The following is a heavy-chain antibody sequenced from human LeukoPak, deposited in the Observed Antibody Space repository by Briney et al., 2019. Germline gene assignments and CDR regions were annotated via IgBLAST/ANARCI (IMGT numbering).Heavy chain of an antibody. V-gene: IGHV3-21*04. CDR2: IRFTGSYI. D-gene: IGHD5-24*01. CDR1: GFTFSSYS. Sequence: GGSLRLSCAASGFTFSSYSMNWVRQAPGRGLECVSSIRFTGSYIYYADSVKGRFTISRDDAKNLLSLQMISLRVEDTAVYYCAKEGRSLQTYWGQGTLVTVSS. J-gene: IGHJ4*02. CDR3: AKEGRSLQTY.